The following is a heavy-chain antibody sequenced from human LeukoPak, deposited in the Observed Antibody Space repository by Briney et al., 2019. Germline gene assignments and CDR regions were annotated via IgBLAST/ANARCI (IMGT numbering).Heavy chain of an antibody. CDR2: IYHSGRT. CDR1: GDSVSRSDSY. D-gene: IGHD3-22*01. V-gene: IGHV4-39*01. Sequence: SETLSLTCSVSGDSVSRSDSYWDWIRQPPGKGLEWIGTIYHSGRTYYSPSLKSRVTMSVDPSNNQFSLNLRSVTAADTELYYCARRRYYDGSGYLEWGQGTLLSVSS. J-gene: IGHJ1*01. CDR3: ARRRYYDGSGYLE.